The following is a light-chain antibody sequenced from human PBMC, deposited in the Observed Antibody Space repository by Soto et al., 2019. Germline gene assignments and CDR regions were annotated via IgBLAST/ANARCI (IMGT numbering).Light chain of an antibody. Sequence: DIVMTQSTDSLAVSLGERAPINCKSSKSVLYSSNDKNYLAWYQXKPGQPTKLXIYGASTRESGVPDRFSGSLYGTAGNLNIRSLQAEDVAVYDGQQYYSTPWTFCQGTKVDNK. V-gene: IGKV4-1*01. J-gene: IGKJ1*01. CDR2: GAS. CDR3: QQYYSTPWT. CDR1: KSVLYSSNDKNY.